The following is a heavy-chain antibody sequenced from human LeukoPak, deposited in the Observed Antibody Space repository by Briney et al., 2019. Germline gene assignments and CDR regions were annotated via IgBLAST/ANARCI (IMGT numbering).Heavy chain of an antibody. CDR3: ARLGGAPNH. CDR1: GFTFSAIA. J-gene: IGHJ4*02. D-gene: IGHD1-26*01. CDR2: INADGSET. V-gene: IGHV3-7*03. Sequence: GGSLRLSCAASGFTFSAIAMTWVRQAPGKGLEWVANINADGSETHYVDSVKGRFAISRDNAKNSLFLQMNSLRAEDTAVYYCARLGGAPNHWGQGTLVTVSS.